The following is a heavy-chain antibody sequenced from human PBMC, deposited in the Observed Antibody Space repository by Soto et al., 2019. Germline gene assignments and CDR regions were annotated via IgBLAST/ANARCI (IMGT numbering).Heavy chain of an antibody. CDR2: IYPGHSDT. V-gene: IGHV5-51*01. J-gene: IGHJ5*02. CDR1: GYKFGNYW. D-gene: IGHD3-3*02. Sequence: GESLKISCECSGYKFGNYWIGWVRHTPGKGLEWVGIIYPGHSDTVCNPSFQGQVTMSVYKDINTAYLSWSSLQSSDTGCCYLAGRMGPCIGCRHPWCQGTQVSV. CDR3: AGRMGPCIGCRHP.